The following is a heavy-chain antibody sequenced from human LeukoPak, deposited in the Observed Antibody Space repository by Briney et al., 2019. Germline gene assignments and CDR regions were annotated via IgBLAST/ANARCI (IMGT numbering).Heavy chain of an antibody. CDR3: ARGPQWRGDYYYMDV. Sequence: ASVTLSCKASGYSFTNFDINWVRQATGQGLEWMGWMNPNSGNKSYAQKFQGRVTMTMNTSITTAYMELSSLRSEDTAVYYCARGPQWRGDYYYMDVWGRGTTVTVSS. D-gene: IGHD6-19*01. CDR2: MNPNSGNK. J-gene: IGHJ6*03. V-gene: IGHV1-8*01. CDR1: GYSFTNFD.